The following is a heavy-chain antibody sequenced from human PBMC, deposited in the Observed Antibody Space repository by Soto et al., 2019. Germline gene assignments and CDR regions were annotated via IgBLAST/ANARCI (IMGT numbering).Heavy chain of an antibody. CDR3: ARGTRGGWFDP. V-gene: IGHV4-31*03. CDR1: GGSISSGGYY. J-gene: IGHJ5*02. D-gene: IGHD3-10*01. CDR2: IYYSGST. Sequence: QVQLQESGPGLVKPSQTLSLTCTVSGGSISSGGYYWSWIRQHPGKGLEWIGYIYYSGSTYYNPSIKSRVTISVDTSKNQFSMKLSSVTAADTAVYYCARGTRGGWFDPWGQGTLVTVSS.